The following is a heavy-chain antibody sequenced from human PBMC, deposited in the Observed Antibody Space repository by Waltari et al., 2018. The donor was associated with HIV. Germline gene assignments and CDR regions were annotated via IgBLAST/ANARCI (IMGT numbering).Heavy chain of an antibody. V-gene: IGHV3-33*08. CDR2: IWFDSSNK. J-gene: IGHJ4*02. CDR1: GFDFSNFG. Sequence: QVQMVEAGGGVIQPGRSLRISCEAHGFDFSNFGWHWVRQVPGKWLEWVGVIWFDSSNKYYGDSVKGRFTISRDNSKKTVYLQMNSLRGEDTAVYYCARLTREGYNGGFDYWGQGTLVTVSS. CDR3: ARLTREGYNGGFDY. D-gene: IGHD1-1*01.